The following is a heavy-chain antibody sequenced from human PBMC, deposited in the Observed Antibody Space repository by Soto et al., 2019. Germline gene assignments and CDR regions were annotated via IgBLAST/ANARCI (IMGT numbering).Heavy chain of an antibody. V-gene: IGHV3-11*05. CDR2: ITSSSDYT. Sequence: PGGSLRLSCAASGFTFSAYYMTWMRQAPGKGLEWVSYITSSSDYTNYAGSVKGRFTISRDNAKNSLYLQMNSLRVEDTAVYYCVREYYYGMDVWGQGTMVTVSS. CDR1: GFTFSAYY. CDR3: VREYYYGMDV. J-gene: IGHJ6*02.